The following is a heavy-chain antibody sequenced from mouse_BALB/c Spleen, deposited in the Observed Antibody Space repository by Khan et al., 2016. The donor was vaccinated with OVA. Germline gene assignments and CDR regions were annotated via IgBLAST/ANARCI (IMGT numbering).Heavy chain of an antibody. CDR1: GFTFSSFV. D-gene: IGHD2-1*01. CDR2: ISSAGTYT. CDR3: ANGNYGWFAY. Sequence: EVELVESGGGLVKPGGSLKLSCVASGFTFSSFVMSWVRQTPEKRLEWVATISSAGTYTYYPDSVKGRFTISRDNAKNTLYLQMNSLRSEDTAIYYCANGNYGWFAYWGQGTLVTVSA. V-gene: IGHV5-9-1*01. J-gene: IGHJ3*01.